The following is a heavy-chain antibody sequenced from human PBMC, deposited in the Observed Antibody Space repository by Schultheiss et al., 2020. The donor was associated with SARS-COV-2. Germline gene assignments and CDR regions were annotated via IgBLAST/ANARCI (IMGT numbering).Heavy chain of an antibody. J-gene: IGHJ4*02. CDR3: GKGPYSSGWYPLDH. D-gene: IGHD6-19*01. CDR2: IYSGGST. Sequence: GESLKISCAASGFTVSSNYMSWVRQAPGKGLEWVSVIYSGGSTYYADSVKGRFTISRDNSKNSLYLQMNSLRGDDTAFYYCGKGPYSSGWYPLDHWGQGTLVTVSS. V-gene: IGHV3-53*05. CDR1: GFTVSSNY.